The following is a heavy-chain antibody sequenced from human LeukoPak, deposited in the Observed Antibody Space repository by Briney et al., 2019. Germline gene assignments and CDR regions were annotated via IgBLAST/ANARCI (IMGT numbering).Heavy chain of an antibody. Sequence: ASVKVSCKASGYTFTNYYIHWVRQAPGQGLEWMGWINPNSGGTNYAQKFQGRVTMTRDTSISTAYMELSRLRSDDTAVYYCALLWFGELLALTDYWGQGTLVTVSS. J-gene: IGHJ4*02. CDR3: ALLWFGELLALTDY. CDR2: INPNSGGT. V-gene: IGHV1-2*02. CDR1: GYTFTNYY. D-gene: IGHD3-10*01.